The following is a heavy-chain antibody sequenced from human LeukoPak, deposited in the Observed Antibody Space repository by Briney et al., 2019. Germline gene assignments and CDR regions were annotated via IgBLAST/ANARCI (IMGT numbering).Heavy chain of an antibody. V-gene: IGHV1-8*01. J-gene: IGHJ4*02. CDR1: GYTFASYD. CDR2: MNPNSCNT. CDR3: ARGEGWYGHYYFDY. D-gene: IGHD6-19*01. Sequence: ASVKVSCKASGYTFASYDINWVRQATGQGLEWMGWMNPNSCNTGYAQKFQGRVTMTRNTSISTAYMELSSLRSEDTAVYYCARGEGWYGHYYFDYWGQGTLVTVSS.